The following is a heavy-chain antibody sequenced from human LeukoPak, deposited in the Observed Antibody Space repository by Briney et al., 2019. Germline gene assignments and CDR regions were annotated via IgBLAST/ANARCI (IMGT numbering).Heavy chain of an antibody. J-gene: IGHJ4*02. CDR1: GGSISSPNHY. Sequence: SETLSLTCSVSGGSISSPNHYWGWIRQPPGKGLEWIGSIYYSGSTYYNPSLKSRVTISVDTSKNQFSLKLSSVTAADTAVYYCARVVDGSSDYWGQGTLVTVSS. CDR3: ARVVDGSSDY. D-gene: IGHD1-26*01. CDR2: IYYSGST. V-gene: IGHV4-39*07.